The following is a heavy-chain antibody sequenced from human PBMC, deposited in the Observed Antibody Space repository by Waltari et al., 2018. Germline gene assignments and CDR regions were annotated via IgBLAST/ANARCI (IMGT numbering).Heavy chain of an antibody. J-gene: IGHJ4*02. CDR2: IYTSGST. D-gene: IGHD3-10*01. V-gene: IGHV4-4*09. CDR1: GGSISSYY. CDR3: ARVNTMVRGVFDY. Sequence: QVQLQESGPGLVKPSETLSLTCTVSGGSISSYYWSWIRQPPGKGLEWIGYIYTSGSTNYTPSLKSRVTIAVDTSKNQFSLKLSSVTAADTAVYYCARVNTMVRGVFDYWGQGTLVTVSS.